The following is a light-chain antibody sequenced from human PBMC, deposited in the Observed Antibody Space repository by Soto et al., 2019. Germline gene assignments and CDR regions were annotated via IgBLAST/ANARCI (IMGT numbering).Light chain of an antibody. Sequence: EIVMTQSPATLSVSPGEGATLTCRASQSVGSRLAWYQHKPGQAPRLLIYGASTRATGIPAKFSGSGSGTEFTLTISSLQSEDFAVYYCQQYNDWPRTFGQGTKVDI. V-gene: IGKV3-15*01. J-gene: IGKJ1*01. CDR2: GAS. CDR1: QSVGSR. CDR3: QQYNDWPRT.